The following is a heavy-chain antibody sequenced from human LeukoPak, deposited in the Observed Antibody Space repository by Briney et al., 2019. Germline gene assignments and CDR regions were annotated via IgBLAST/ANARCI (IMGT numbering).Heavy chain of an antibody. CDR3: ARGDVGYYGSGRRENWFDP. Sequence: ASVKVSCKASGYTFTSYGISWVRQAPGQGLEWMGWISAYNGNTNYAQKLQGRVTMTTDTSTSTAYMELSRLRSDDTAVYYCARGDVGYYGSGRRENWFDPWGQGTLVTVSS. V-gene: IGHV1-18*01. CDR1: GYTFTSYG. CDR2: ISAYNGNT. J-gene: IGHJ5*02. D-gene: IGHD3-10*01.